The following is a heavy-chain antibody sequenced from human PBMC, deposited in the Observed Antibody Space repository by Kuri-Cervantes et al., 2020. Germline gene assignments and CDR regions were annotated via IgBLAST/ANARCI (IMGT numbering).Heavy chain of an antibody. CDR1: GFTVSSNY. CDR3: AREDGYDDSWHFDY. CDR2: IYSCGST. Sequence: ETLSLTCAASGFTVSSNYMSWVRQAPGKGLEWVSVIYSCGSTYYADSVKGRFTISRDNSKNTLYLQMNSLRAEDTAVYYCAREDGYDDSWHFDYWGQGNLVTVSS. V-gene: IGHV3-66*03. J-gene: IGHJ4*02. D-gene: IGHD3-16*01.